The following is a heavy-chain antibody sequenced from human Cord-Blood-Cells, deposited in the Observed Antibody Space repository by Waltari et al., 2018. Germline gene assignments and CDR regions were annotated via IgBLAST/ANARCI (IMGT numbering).Heavy chain of an antibody. CDR3: ATAFPGIAAAGTEYFQH. D-gene: IGHD6-13*01. CDR1: GGSFSGYY. CDR2: INHSGST. Sequence: QVQLQQWGAGLLKPSETLSLTCAVSGGSFSGYYWSWIRQPPGKGLEWIGEINHSGSTKYNPSLKSRVTISVDTSKNQFSLKLSFVTAADTAVYYCATAFPGIAAAGTEYFQHWGQGTLVTVSS. J-gene: IGHJ1*01. V-gene: IGHV4-34*01.